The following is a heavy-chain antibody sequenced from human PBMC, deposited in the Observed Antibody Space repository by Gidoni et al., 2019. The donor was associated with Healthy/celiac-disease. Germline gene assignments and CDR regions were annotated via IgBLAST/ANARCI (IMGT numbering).Heavy chain of an antibody. CDR3: ARDHGRYCSSTSCYWPKFDP. CDR1: GFTFSDYY. V-gene: IGHV3-11*06. J-gene: IGHJ5*02. Sequence: QVQLVESGGGLVKPGGSLRLSCAASGFTFSDYYMSWIHQAPGKGLEWVSYISSSSSYTNYADSVKGRFTISRDNAKNSLYLQMNSLRAEDTAVYYCARDHGRYCSSTSCYWPKFDPWGQGTLVTVSS. D-gene: IGHD2-2*01. CDR2: ISSSSSYT.